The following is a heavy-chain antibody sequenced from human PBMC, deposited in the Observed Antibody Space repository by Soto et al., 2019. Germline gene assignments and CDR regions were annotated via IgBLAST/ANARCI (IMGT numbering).Heavy chain of an antibody. CDR3: ARTLFRTTVVTPSDS. CDR2: ISYEGSNK. CDR1: GFTFNIYA. Sequence: QVQLVESGGGVVQPGRSLRLSCEASGFTFNIYAIHWVRQAPGKGLEWVAVISYEGSNKYYADSVKGRVTISRDNSKNTVDLQMSSLRAEDTAMYYCARTLFRTTVVTPSDSWGQGTLVTVSS. J-gene: IGHJ4*02. V-gene: IGHV3-30-3*01. D-gene: IGHD2-21*02.